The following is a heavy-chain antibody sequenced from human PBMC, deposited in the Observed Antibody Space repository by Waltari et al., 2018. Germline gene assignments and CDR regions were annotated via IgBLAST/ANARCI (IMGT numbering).Heavy chain of an antibody. CDR2: IWYDGSNK. Sequence: QVQLVESGVGVVQSGRSLRLSCVGSGFTFKNHGLNWFRQAPGKGLEWVAVIWYDGSNKNYVDSVKGRVTISRDNSKNTLYLEMNSLRAEDTAVYFCARGDGGSGLGASDIWGQGTMVTVSS. V-gene: IGHV3-33*01. CDR1: GFTFKNHG. D-gene: IGHD3-3*01. CDR3: ARGDGGSGLGASDI. J-gene: IGHJ3*02.